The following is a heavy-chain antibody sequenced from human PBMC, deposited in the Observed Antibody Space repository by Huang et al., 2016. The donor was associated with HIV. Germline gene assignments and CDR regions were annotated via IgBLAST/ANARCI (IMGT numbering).Heavy chain of an antibody. J-gene: IGHJ4*02. V-gene: IGHV3-30*18. Sequence: QVHLEESGGGVVQPGRPLRLSCTASGFMFSTFGIDWVRQAPGKRLECVAGIANEGSRKYYVDSVKGRFTISRDNSKNIVYLQMNSLRPEDTAVYYCAKPSGDYEFFDFWGQGTVVTVSS. CDR2: IANEGSRK. CDR1: GFMFSTFG. CDR3: AKPSGDYEFFDF. D-gene: IGHD4-17*01.